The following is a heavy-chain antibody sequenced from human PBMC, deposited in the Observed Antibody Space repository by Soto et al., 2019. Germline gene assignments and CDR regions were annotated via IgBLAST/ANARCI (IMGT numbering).Heavy chain of an antibody. V-gene: IGHV1-69*02. D-gene: IGHD3-22*01. CDR2: IIPILGIA. CDR1: GGTFSSYT. CDR3: ARVVTDYYYYLAV. J-gene: IGHJ6*03. Sequence: QVQLVQSGAEVKKPGSSVKVSCKASGGTFSSYTISWVRQAPGQGLEWMGRIIPILGIANYAQKFQGRVTITADKSTSTAYMELSSMRSEDTAVYYCARVVTDYYYYLAVWGKGTTVTVSS.